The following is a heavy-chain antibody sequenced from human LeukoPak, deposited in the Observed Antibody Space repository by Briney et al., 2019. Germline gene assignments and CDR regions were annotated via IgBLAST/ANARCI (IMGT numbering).Heavy chain of an antibody. V-gene: IGHV3-11*03. J-gene: IGHJ6*02. Sequence: GGSLRLSCAASGFTFSDYHMSWIRQAPGKGLEWVSYISSSSDYTNYADSVKGRFTISRDNAKNSLYLQMNSLRAEDTAVYYCARGGAYYYYGMDVWGQGTTVTVSS. CDR3: ARGGAYYYYGMDV. CDR2: ISSSSDYT. D-gene: IGHD1-26*01. CDR1: GFTFSDYH.